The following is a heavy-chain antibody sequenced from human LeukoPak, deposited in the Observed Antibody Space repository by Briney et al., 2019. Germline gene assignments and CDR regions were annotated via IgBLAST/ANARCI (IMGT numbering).Heavy chain of an antibody. CDR1: GFTFTNYA. D-gene: IGHD5-12*01. CDR3: ARDPSGSDFDY. CDR2: IKQDESEK. Sequence: PGGSLRLSCAASGFTFTNYAMSWVRQAPGKGLEWVANIKQDESEKFYVDSVKGRFTISRDNAKNSLYLQMNSLRAEDTAVYYCARDPSGSDFDYWGQGTLVTVSS. J-gene: IGHJ4*02. V-gene: IGHV3-7*01.